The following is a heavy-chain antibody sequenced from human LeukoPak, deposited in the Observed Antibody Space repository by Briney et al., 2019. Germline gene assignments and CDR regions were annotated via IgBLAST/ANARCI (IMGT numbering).Heavy chain of an antibody. V-gene: IGHV3-30*03. CDR2: ISDDGSEK. CDR3: ARDGGEVGFDY. D-gene: IGHD3-16*01. CDR1: GFTFNRHG. Sequence: GRSLRLSCAASGFTFNRHGMHWVRQAPGKGLEWLALISDDGSEKYYADSVKGLTISRDNSENMVYLQMNSLRDEDTAVYYCARDGGEVGFDYWGQGTLVTVSS. J-gene: IGHJ4*02.